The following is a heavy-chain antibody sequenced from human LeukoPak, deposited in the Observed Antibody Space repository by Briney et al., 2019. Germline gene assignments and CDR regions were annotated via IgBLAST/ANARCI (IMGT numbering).Heavy chain of an antibody. CDR1: GYTFTGYY. CDR2: INPNSGGT. CDR3: ARASELYLGYCSSTSCYHFDY. J-gene: IGHJ4*02. D-gene: IGHD2-2*01. V-gene: IGHV1-2*02. Sequence: GASVKVSCKASGYTFTGYYMHWVRQAPGQGLEWMGWINPNSGGTNYAQKFQGRVTMTRDTSISTAYMELSRLRSDDTAVYYCARASELYLGYCSSTSCYHFDYWGQGTLVTVSS.